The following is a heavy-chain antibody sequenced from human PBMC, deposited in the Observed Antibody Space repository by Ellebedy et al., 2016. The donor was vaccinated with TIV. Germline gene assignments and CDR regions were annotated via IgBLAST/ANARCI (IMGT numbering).Heavy chain of an antibody. D-gene: IGHD4/OR15-4a*01. J-gene: IGHJ4*02. Sequence: GGSLRLXCAASGFTFSRYWMYWVRQVPGKGLVWVSRIDTDGTRTDYADSVKGRFTISRDNAKSTLYLQMNNLRAEDSALYCCVSGMMVLMTGTSDHWGQGTLVTVSS. CDR2: IDTDGTRT. V-gene: IGHV3-74*01. CDR3: VSGMMVLMTGTSDH. CDR1: GFTFSRYW.